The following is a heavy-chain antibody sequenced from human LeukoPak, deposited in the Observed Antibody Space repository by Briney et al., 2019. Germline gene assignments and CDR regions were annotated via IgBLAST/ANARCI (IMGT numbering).Heavy chain of an antibody. CDR3: ARVRRYCTSTGCSSEYDY. CDR2: IGTAGDT. CDR1: GFTFSRYD. V-gene: IGHV3-13*01. Sequence: GGSLRLSCAASGFTFSRYDMHWVRQPTGKSLELVSAIGTAGDTYYIGSVKGRFTISRENAKNSLYLQMDSLRAGDTAVYYCARVRRYCTSTGCSSEYDYWGQGTLVTVSS. J-gene: IGHJ4*02. D-gene: IGHD2-15*01.